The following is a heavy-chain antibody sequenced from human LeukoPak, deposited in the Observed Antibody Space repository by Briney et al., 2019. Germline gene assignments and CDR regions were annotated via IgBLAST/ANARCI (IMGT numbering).Heavy chain of an antibody. CDR3: ARSYSSSWYEGFFDY. D-gene: IGHD6-13*01. V-gene: IGHV1-2*02. CDR1: GYTFTGYY. Sequence: ASVKVSCKASGYTFTGYYMHWVRQAPGQGLEWMGWINPNSGGTNYAQKFQGRVTMTRDTSISTAYMELSRLRSDDTAVYYCARSYSSSWYEGFFDYWGQGTLVTVSS. J-gene: IGHJ4*02. CDR2: INPNSGGT.